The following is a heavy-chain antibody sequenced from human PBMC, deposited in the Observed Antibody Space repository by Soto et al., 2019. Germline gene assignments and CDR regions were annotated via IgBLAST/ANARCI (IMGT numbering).Heavy chain of an antibody. CDR1: GSTFTSYG. Sequence: QVQLVQSGAEVKKPGASVKVSCKASGSTFTSYGISWVRQAPGQGLEWVGWISAYNGNTNYARKRQGRVTMTTDTCTSAAYMELRSLRSDNTAVYYCARDQSDGRAFAYWGQGTLVTVSS. CDR2: ISAYNGNT. D-gene: IGHD4-17*01. J-gene: IGHJ4*02. V-gene: IGHV1-18*01. CDR3: ARDQSDGRAFAY.